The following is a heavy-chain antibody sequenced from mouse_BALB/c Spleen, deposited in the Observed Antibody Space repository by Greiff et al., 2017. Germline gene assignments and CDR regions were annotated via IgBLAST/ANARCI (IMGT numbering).Heavy chain of an antibody. CDR2: INPSTGYT. D-gene: IGHD2-1*01. Sequence: QVQLQQSGAELAKPGASVKMSCKASGYTFTSYWMHWVKQRPGQGLEWIGYINPSTGYTEYNQKFKDKATLTADKSSSTAYMQLSSLTSEDSAVYYCARGKDYGNFAYWGQGTLVTVSA. J-gene: IGHJ3*01. CDR1: GYTFTSYW. CDR3: ARGKDYGNFAY. V-gene: IGHV1-7*01.